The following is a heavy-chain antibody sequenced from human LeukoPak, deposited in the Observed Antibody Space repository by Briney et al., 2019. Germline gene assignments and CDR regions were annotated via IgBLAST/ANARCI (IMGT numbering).Heavy chain of an antibody. D-gene: IGHD3-22*01. Sequence: HGESLKISCKGSGYSFTSYWIDWVRQMPGKGLEWMGIIYPGDSDTRYSPSFQGQVTISADKSISTAYLQWSSLKASDTAMYYCARHRGSMYYYDSSGWYFDYWGQGTLVTVSS. V-gene: IGHV5-51*01. CDR1: GYSFTSYW. CDR3: ARHRGSMYYYDSSGWYFDY. CDR2: IYPGDSDT. J-gene: IGHJ4*02.